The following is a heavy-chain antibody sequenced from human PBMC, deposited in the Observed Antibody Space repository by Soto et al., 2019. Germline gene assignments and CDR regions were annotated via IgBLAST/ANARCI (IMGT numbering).Heavy chain of an antibody. D-gene: IGHD2-21*01. J-gene: IGHJ6*03. V-gene: IGHV3-33*01. CDR3: ARGAKKRRGGGSAVLLTGQYYYMDV. Sequence: PGGSLRLSCAASGFTFSSYGMHWVRQAPGKGLEWVAVIWYDGSNKYYADPVKGRVTMTRNTSISTAYMELSSLRSEDTAVYYCARGAKKRRGGGSAVLLTGQYYYMDVWGKGTTVTVSS. CDR1: GFTFSSYG. CDR2: IWYDGSNK.